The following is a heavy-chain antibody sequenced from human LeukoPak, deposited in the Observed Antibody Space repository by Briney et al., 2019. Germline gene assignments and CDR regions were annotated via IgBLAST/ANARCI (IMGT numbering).Heavy chain of an antibody. CDR3: ARDSRAVFDY. CDR1: GYSFTEHY. J-gene: IGHJ4*02. V-gene: IGHV1-2*02. Sequence: ASVKVSCKASGYSFTEHYIYWVRQAPGQGLEWVGRINCNSGDANSARKFQGRVTMTRDTSVSTAYMELSRLRSDDTAVYYCARDSRAVFDYWGQGTLVTVSS. CDR2: INCNSGDA.